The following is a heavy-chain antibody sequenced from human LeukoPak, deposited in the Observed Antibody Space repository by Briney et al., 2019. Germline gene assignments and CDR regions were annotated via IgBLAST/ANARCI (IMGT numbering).Heavy chain of an antibody. CDR1: GYTFTSY. Sequence: GASVKVSCKASGYTFTSYLHWVRQAPGQGLDWMGIINTRGGSISYAQKFQGRVTMTRDMSTSTVYMELSSLRSEDTAIYYCARGLSYDGDDYWGQGTLVTVSS. CDR2: INTRGGSI. CDR3: ARGLSYDGDDY. V-gene: IGHV1-46*01. J-gene: IGHJ4*02. D-gene: IGHD3-22*01.